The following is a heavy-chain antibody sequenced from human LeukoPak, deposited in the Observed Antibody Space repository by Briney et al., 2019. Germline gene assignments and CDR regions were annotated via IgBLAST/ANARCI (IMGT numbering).Heavy chain of an antibody. Sequence: ASVKVSCKASGGTFTSYDINWVRQATGQGLEWMGWMNPNSGNTGYAQKFQGRVTMTRNTSISTAYMELSSLRSEDTAVYYCAREGSCYYDSSGYDWNAFDIWGQGTMVTVSS. CDR2: MNPNSGNT. CDR3: AREGSCYYDSSGYDWNAFDI. J-gene: IGHJ3*02. CDR1: GGTFTSYD. V-gene: IGHV1-8*01. D-gene: IGHD3-22*01.